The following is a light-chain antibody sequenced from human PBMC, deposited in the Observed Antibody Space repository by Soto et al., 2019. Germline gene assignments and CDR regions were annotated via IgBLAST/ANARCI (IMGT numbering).Light chain of an antibody. CDR3: QQYGILWT. J-gene: IGKJ1*01. CDR2: GAS. Sequence: EIVLTQSPGTLSFSPGERATLSCRASQSVSSSYLAWYQQKPGQAPRLLIYGASSRATGIPDRFSGSGSGTDFTLTISRLEPEDFAVYYCQQYGILWTFGQGTKVDIK. CDR1: QSVSSSY. V-gene: IGKV3-20*01.